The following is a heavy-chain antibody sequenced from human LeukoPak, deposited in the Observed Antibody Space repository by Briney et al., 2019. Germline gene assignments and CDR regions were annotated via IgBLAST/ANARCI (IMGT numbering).Heavy chain of an antibody. D-gene: IGHD3-9*01. CDR1: GGTFSSYA. J-gene: IGHJ4*02. V-gene: IGHV1-69*13. CDR3: ARRYDILTGYYRPAGQEEDY. CDR2: IIPIFGTA. Sequence: GASVKVSCKASGGTFSSYAISWVRQAPGQGLEWMGGIIPIFGTANYAQKFQGRVTITADESTSTAYMELSSLRSEDTAVYYCARRYDILTGYYRPAGQEEDYWGQGTLVTVSS.